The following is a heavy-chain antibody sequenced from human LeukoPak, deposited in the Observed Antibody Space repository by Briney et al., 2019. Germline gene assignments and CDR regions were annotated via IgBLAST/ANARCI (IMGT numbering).Heavy chain of an antibody. CDR1: GGSFSGYY. CDR2: INHSGST. V-gene: IGHV4-34*01. D-gene: IGHD2-2*01. CDR3: ARGKNRYCSSTSCYGYYYYGMDV. Sequence: PSETLSLTCAVYGGSFSGYYWSWIRQPPGKGLEWIGEINHSGSTNYNPSLKSRVTISVDTSKNQFSLKLSSVTAADTAVYYCARGKNRYCSSTSCYGYYYYGMDVWGQGTTVTVSS. J-gene: IGHJ6*02.